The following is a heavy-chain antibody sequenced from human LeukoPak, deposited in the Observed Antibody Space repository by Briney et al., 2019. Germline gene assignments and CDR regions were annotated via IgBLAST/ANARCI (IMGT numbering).Heavy chain of an antibody. CDR1: GGTFTNYA. V-gene: IGHV1-69*04. J-gene: IGHJ4*02. CDR2: IIPILDVT. D-gene: IGHD3-9*01. CDR3: ASGGGVDILTGFQY. Sequence: SVKVSCKASGGTFTNYAINWVRQAPGQGLECMGRIIPILDVTNYAQKFQGRVTITADQSTRTAYMELSSLRSEDTAVYCCASGGGVDILTGFQYWGQGTLVTVSS.